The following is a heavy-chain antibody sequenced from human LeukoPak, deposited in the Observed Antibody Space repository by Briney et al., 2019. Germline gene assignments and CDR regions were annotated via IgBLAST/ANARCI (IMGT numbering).Heavy chain of an antibody. CDR2: ISYDGSNK. Sequence: GRSLRLSCAASGFTFSSYAMHWVRQAPGKGLEWVAVISYDGSNKYYADSVKGRFTISRDNSKNSLYLQMNSLRAEDTASYYCAKDMRVTMVRGVTMDVRGQGATVTVSS. CDR3: AKDMRVTMVRGVTMDV. CDR1: GFTFSSYA. J-gene: IGHJ6*02. V-gene: IGHV3-30-3*01. D-gene: IGHD3-10*01.